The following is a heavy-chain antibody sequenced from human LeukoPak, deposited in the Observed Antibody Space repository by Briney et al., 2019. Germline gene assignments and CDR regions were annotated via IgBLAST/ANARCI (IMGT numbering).Heavy chain of an antibody. CDR1: GGSISSYY. J-gene: IGHJ3*02. Sequence: SETLSLTCTVSGGSISSYYWSWIRQPPGKGLEWIGYIYTSGSTNYNPSLKSRVTISVDTSKNQFSLKLSSVTAADTAVYYCARRQATTSYAFDIWGQGTMVTVSS. CDR2: IYTSGST. D-gene: IGHD1-26*01. V-gene: IGHV4-4*09. CDR3: ARRQATTSYAFDI.